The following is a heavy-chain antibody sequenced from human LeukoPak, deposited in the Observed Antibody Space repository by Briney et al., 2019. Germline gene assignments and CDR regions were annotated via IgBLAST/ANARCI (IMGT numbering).Heavy chain of an antibody. V-gene: IGHV3-74*01. J-gene: IGHJ5*02. Sequence: GGSLRLSCAASGFTFSSYWMHWVRQAPGKGLVWVSRINSDGSSTSYADSVKGRFSISRDNAKNTLYLQMNSLRAEDSAVYCCARGDGYTGKSNWFDPWGQGTLVTVSS. D-gene: IGHD5-24*01. CDR3: ARGDGYTGKSNWFDP. CDR2: INSDGSST. CDR1: GFTFSSYW.